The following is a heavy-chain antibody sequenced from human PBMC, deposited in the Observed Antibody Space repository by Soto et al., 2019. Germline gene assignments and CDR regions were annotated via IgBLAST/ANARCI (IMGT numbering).Heavy chain of an antibody. CDR3: ARGTAYIDGWRTFDL. CDR2: TYYNGDT. CDR1: DDSFRGAEYY. J-gene: IGHJ4*02. D-gene: IGHD6-19*01. V-gene: IGHV4-61*08. Sequence: SETLSLTCTVSDDSFRGAEYYWSWIRQPLGKGPEWIGYTYYNGDTKYNPALRSRVTMSEDTSKNQFSLRLSSVTAADTAVYFCARGTAYIDGWRTFDLWGRGIMVTVYS.